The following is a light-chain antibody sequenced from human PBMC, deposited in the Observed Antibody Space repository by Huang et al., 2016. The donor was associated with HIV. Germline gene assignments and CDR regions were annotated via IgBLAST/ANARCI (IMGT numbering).Light chain of an antibody. CDR1: QNVRSN. CDR3: QQYDNWPPGLT. Sequence: EIVMTQSPATLSVSPGGGATLSCRASQNVRSNLAWYQQTPGQAPRLLIYDTSTRASGVPDRCSGSGSGTEFTLTISGLQSEDFAVYYCQQYDNWPPGLTFGGGTKVEI. CDR2: DTS. J-gene: IGKJ4*01. V-gene: IGKV3D-15*01.